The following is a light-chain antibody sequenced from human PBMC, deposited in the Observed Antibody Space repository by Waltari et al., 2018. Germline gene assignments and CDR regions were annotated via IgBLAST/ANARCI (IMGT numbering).Light chain of an antibody. V-gene: IGLV2-8*01. CDR1: DNDVGNYNF. CDR2: EVN. CDR3: SSYAGTNILL. Sequence: QSALPQPPSASGSPAQSVPLSCTGTDNDVGNYNFFSCYQQHPDKAPKLIIYEVNNRPSGVPDRFSGSTSANTASLTVSGLQAEDEADYYCSSYAGTNILLFGGGTKLTVL. J-gene: IGLJ2*01.